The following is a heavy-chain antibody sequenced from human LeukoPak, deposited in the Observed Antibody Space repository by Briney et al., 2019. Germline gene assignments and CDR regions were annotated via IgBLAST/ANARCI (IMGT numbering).Heavy chain of an antibody. J-gene: IGHJ5*02. D-gene: IGHD2-15*01. V-gene: IGHV3-23*01. CDR3: AKNGYSNYFDL. CDR2: ISGSGGST. Sequence: GGSLRLSCTASGFSFSSYAISWVRQAPGKGLEWVSAISGSGGSTYYADSVKGRFTISRDNSKNTLYLQVNSLRAEDTAVYYCAKNGYSNYFDLWGQGTLVTVSS. CDR1: GFSFSSYA.